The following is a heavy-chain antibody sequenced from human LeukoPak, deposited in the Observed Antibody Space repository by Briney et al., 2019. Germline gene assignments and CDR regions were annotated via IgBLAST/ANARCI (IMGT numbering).Heavy chain of an antibody. V-gene: IGHV4-59*08. CDR2: IYYSGST. D-gene: IGHD5-18*01. CDR3: ARHRGYSYGAAGGMDV. Sequence: SETLSLTCTASGGSISSYYWSWLRQPPGKGLEWIGYIYYSGSTNYNPSLKSRVTISVDTSKNQFSLKLSSVTAADTAVYYCARHRGYSYGAAGGMDVWGQGTTVTVSS. J-gene: IGHJ6*02. CDR1: GGSISSYY.